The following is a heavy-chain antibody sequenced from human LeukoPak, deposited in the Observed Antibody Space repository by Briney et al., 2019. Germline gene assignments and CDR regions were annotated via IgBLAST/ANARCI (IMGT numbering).Heavy chain of an antibody. D-gene: IGHD3-16*02. V-gene: IGHV1-3*04. CDR2: INTDNGST. J-gene: IGHJ4*02. CDR3: ARESQDDYVWAIYHYRFDS. CDR1: GYIFTNYN. Sequence: ASVKVSCKASGYIFTNYNMHWVRQAPGQRLEWMAWINTDNGSTKYSQKFQGRVTITRDPSASTAYMELSSLRSEDTAVYFCARESQDDYVWAIYHYRFDSWGQGTLVTVSS.